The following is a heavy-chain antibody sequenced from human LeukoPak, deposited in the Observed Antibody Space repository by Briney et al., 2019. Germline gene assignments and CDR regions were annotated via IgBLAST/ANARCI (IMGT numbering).Heavy chain of an antibody. CDR3: ARATYHSSGWYGAFDY. D-gene: IGHD6-19*01. CDR1: GGSFSGYY. J-gene: IGHJ4*02. CDR2: INHSGST. V-gene: IGHV4-34*01. Sequence: SETLSLTCAVYGGSFSGYYWSWIRQPPGKGLEWIGEINHSGSTNYNPSLKSRVTTSVDTSKNQFSLKLSSVTAADTAVYYCARATYHSSGWYGAFDYWGQGTLVTVSS.